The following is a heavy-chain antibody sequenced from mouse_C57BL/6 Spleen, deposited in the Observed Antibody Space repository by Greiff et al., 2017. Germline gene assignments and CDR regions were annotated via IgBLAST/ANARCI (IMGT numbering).Heavy chain of an antibody. J-gene: IGHJ2*01. Sequence: EVQLQESGAELVRPGASVKLSCTASGFNIKDDYMHWVKQRPEQGLEWIGRIDPEDGDPEYAPKFQGKATITADTSSNTAYLQLSSLTSEDTAVYYCTQAPTMVTRRGGYFDYWGQGTTLTVSS. CDR2: IDPEDGDP. CDR3: TQAPTMVTRRGGYFDY. CDR1: GFNIKDDY. V-gene: IGHV14-1*01. D-gene: IGHD2-9*01.